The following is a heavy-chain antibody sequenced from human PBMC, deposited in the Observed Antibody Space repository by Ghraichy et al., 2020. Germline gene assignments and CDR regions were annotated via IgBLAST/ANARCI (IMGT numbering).Heavy chain of an antibody. CDR1: GGTFSTYS. V-gene: IGHV1-69*13. CDR2: IIPVFGTA. D-gene: IGHD3-22*01. J-gene: IGHJ5*02. Sequence: SVKVSCKASGGTFSTYSISWVRQAPGQGLEWMGGIIPVFGTANYAQKFQDRVTITADGSTSTAYMELSSLRSEDTAVYYCARGSYYYDSSGYNWFDPWGQGTLVTVSS. CDR3: ARGSYYYDSSGYNWFDP.